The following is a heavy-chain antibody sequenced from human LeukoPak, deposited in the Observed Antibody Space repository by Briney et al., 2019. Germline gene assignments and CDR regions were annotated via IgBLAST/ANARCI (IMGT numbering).Heavy chain of an antibody. CDR3: AREVDLDAFDN. J-gene: IGHJ3*02. D-gene: IGHD2-15*01. V-gene: IGHV3-7*05. Sequence: PGGSLRLSCAASGFTFSNYWMSWDRQAPGKGLEWVADIKQDATQKYYVDSVEGRFTISRDNAKNSLYLQMNSLRVEDTAVYYCAREVDLDAFDNWGQGTMVTVSS. CDR1: GFTFSNYW. CDR2: IKQDATQK.